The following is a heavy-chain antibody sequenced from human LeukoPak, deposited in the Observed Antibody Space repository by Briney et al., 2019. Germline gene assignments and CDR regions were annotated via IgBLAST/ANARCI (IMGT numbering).Heavy chain of an antibody. J-gene: IGHJ4*02. CDR2: INHSGST. Sequence: SETLSLTCTVSGGSISGYYWSWIRQPPGKGLEWIGEINHSGSTNYNPSLKSRVTISVDTSKNQFSLKLSSVTAADTAVYYCARVMRYYDSSRFLDYWGQGTLVTVSS. D-gene: IGHD3-22*01. CDR1: GGSISGYY. CDR3: ARVMRYYDSSRFLDY. V-gene: IGHV4-34*01.